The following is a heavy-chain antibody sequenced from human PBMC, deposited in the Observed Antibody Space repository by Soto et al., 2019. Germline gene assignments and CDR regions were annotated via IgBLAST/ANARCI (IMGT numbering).Heavy chain of an antibody. V-gene: IGHV4-34*01. D-gene: IGHD3-22*01. CDR3: ASFNTLLPTGDSDAFDI. CDR1: GGSFSGYY. Sequence: PSETLSLTCAVYGGSFSGYYWSWIRQPPGKGLEWIGEINHSGSTNYNPSLKSRVTISVDTSKNQFSLKLSSVTAADTAVYYCASFNTLLPTGDSDAFDIWGQGTMVTVSS. J-gene: IGHJ3*02. CDR2: INHSGST.